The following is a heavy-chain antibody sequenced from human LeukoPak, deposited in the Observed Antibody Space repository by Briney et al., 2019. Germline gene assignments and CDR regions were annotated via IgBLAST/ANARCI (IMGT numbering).Heavy chain of an antibody. Sequence: SVKVSCKASGGTFSSYAISWVRQAPGQGLEWMGGIIPIFGTANYAQKFQGRVTITADKSTSTAYMELSSLRSEDTAVYYCASHSSSWDHYYYYYMDVWGKGTTVTVSS. D-gene: IGHD6-13*01. CDR3: ASHSSSWDHYYYYYMDV. CDR1: GGTFSSYA. CDR2: IIPIFGTA. J-gene: IGHJ6*03. V-gene: IGHV1-69*06.